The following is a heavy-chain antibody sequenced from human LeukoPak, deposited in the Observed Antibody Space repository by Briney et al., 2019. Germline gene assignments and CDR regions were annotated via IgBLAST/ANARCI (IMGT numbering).Heavy chain of an antibody. CDR1: GFTFSSYW. V-gene: IGHV3-7*01. CDR2: IKQDGSEK. D-gene: IGHD6-13*01. CDR3: ARDRKVRGIAAAGPNYYGMDV. J-gene: IGHJ6*02. Sequence: PGGSLRLSCAASGFTFSSYWMSWVRQAPGKGLEWVANIKQDGSEKYYVDSVKGRFTISRDNAKNSLYLQMNSLRAEDTAVYYCARDRKVRGIAAAGPNYYGMDVWGQGTTVTVSS.